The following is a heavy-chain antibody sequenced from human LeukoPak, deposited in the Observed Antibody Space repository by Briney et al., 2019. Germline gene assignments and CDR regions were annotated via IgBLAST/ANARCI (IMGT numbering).Heavy chain of an antibody. V-gene: IGHV4-59*01. CDR3: ARSVEGYCSGGSCYSYYYYMDV. CDR1: GGSISSYY. J-gene: IGHJ6*03. CDR2: IYYSGST. Sequence: SETLSLTCTVSGGSISSYYWSWIRQPPGKGLEWIGYIYYSGSTNYNPSLKSRVTISVDTSKNQFSMKLSSVTAADTAVYYCARSVEGYCSGGSCYSYYYYMDVWGKGTTVTVSS. D-gene: IGHD2-15*01.